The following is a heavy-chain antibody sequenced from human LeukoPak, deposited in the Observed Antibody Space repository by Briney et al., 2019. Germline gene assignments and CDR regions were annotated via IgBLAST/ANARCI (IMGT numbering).Heavy chain of an antibody. Sequence: GGSLRLSCAASGFTFSSYGMHWVRQAPGKGLEWVAFIRYDGSNKYYADSVKGRFTIPRDNSKNTLYLQMNSLRAEDTAVYYCAKDATVLGGSSGYYYYYMDVWGKGTTVTVSS. CDR2: IRYDGSNK. CDR3: AKDATVLGGSSGYYYYYMDV. J-gene: IGHJ6*03. CDR1: GFTFSSYG. D-gene: IGHD3-16*01. V-gene: IGHV3-30*02.